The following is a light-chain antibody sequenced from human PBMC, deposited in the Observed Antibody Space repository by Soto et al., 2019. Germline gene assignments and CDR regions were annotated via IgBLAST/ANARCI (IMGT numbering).Light chain of an antibody. CDR3: QQYSDFLSR. V-gene: IGKV1-5*01. CDR2: DAS. J-gene: IGKJ3*01. Sequence: DIQMTQSPSTLSASVGDRVTITCRASQSISRSLAWYQQKPGKAPSLLIYDASSFEGGVPSRFSGSGVGTEFTLTITNLQPDDFATYYCQQYSDFLSRFGPGTTVDFK. CDR1: QSISRS.